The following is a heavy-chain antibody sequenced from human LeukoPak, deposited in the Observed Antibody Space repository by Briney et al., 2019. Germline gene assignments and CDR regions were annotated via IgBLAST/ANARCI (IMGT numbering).Heavy chain of an antibody. D-gene: IGHD6-13*01. CDR3: AHIRIAAAPDY. CDR1: GFSLSTSGVG. V-gene: IGHV2-5*01. Sequence: SGPTLVNPTQTLTLTCTFSGFSLSTSGVGVGWIRQPPGKALEWLALIYWNDDERYSPSLKSRLTITKDTSKNQVVLTMTNMDPVDIATYYCAHIRIAAAPDYWGQGTLVIVSS. J-gene: IGHJ4*02. CDR2: IYWNDDE.